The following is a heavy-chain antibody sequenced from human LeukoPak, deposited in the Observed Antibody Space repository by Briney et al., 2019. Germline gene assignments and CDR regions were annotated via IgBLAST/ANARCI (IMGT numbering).Heavy chain of an antibody. CDR1: GYTFTGYY. D-gene: IGHD3-9*01. J-gene: IGHJ5*02. Sequence: GASVKVSCKASGYTFTGYYMHWVRQAPGQGLEWMGWINPNSGGTNYAQKFQGWVTMTRDTSISTAYMELSRLRSDDTAVYYCARDFSTISTRGTWFDPWGQGTLVTVSS. CDR3: ARDFSTISTRGTWFDP. V-gene: IGHV1-2*04. CDR2: INPNSGGT.